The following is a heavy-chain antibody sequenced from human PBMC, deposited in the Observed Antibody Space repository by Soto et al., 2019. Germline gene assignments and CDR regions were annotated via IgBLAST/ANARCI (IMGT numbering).Heavy chain of an antibody. CDR2: IRSKAKSYAT. CDR3: TRLGIAAAGTDY. CDR1: GFTFSGSA. V-gene: IGHV3-73*01. J-gene: IGHJ4*02. Sequence: EGSLRLSCAASGFTFSGSAMHWVRQASGKGLEWVGRIRSKAKSYATVYAASVKGRFTISRDDSKNTAYLQMNSLKTEDTAVYYCTRLGIAAAGTDYWGQGTLVTVS. D-gene: IGHD6-13*01.